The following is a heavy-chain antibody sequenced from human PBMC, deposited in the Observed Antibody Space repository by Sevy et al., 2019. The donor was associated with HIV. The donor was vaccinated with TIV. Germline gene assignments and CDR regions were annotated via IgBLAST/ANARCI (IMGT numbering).Heavy chain of an antibody. CDR2: IKQDGSEK. J-gene: IGHJ6*02. D-gene: IGHD6-13*01. CDR1: GFTFSSYW. Sequence: GGSLRLSCAASGFTFSSYWMSWVRQAPGKGLEWVANIKQDGSEKYYVDSVKGRFTISRDKAKNSLYLQMNSLRAEDTAVYYCARVTGYSSSWYSLDIYYYYGMDVWGQGTTVTVSS. V-gene: IGHV3-7*01. CDR3: ARVTGYSSSWYSLDIYYYYGMDV.